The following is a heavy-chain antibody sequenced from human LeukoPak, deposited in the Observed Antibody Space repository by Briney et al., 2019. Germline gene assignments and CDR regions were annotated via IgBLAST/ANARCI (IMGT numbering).Heavy chain of an antibody. CDR3: AREATWTAYNFDY. J-gene: IGHJ4*02. CDR2: ISSSSNTI. D-gene: IGHD3/OR15-3a*01. Sequence: GGSLRLSCAASGFTFSSYNMNWVRQAPGKGLEWVSYISSSSNTIYYADSVKGRFTISRGNAKNSLYLQMNSLRAEDTAVYYCAREATWTAYNFDYWGQGTLVTVSS. V-gene: IGHV3-48*01. CDR1: GFTFSSYN.